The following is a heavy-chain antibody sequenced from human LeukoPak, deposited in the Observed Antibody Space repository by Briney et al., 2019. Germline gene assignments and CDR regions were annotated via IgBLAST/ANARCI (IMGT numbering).Heavy chain of an antibody. CDR2: IYTCGST. CDR1: GGSISSYY. V-gene: IGHV4-4*07. CDR3: ARDSVVVVPAAVNWFDP. J-gene: IGHJ5*02. D-gene: IGHD2-2*01. Sequence: SETLSLTCTVSGGSISSYYWSWIRQPAGKGLEWIGRIYTCGSTNYNPSLKSRVTMSVDTSKNQFSLKLSSVTAADTAVYYCARDSVVVVPAAVNWFDPWGQGTLVTVPS.